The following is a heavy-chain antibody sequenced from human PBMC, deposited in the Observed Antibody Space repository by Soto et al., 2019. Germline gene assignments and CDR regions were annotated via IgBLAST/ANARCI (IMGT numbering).Heavy chain of an antibody. V-gene: IGHV3-33*01. D-gene: IGHD2-21*02. CDR3: ARVATYCGGDCWDAFDI. Sequence: QEQLVESGGGVVQPGTSLRLSCVASGFTLDSYGMAWVRQAPGKGLEWVAVIWYDGSDKYYADSVKGRFTISRDNSKNTLYLQMNSVRAEDTTVYYCARVATYCGGDCWDAFDIWGQGTLVTVSS. CDR1: GFTLDSYG. J-gene: IGHJ3*02. CDR2: IWYDGSDK.